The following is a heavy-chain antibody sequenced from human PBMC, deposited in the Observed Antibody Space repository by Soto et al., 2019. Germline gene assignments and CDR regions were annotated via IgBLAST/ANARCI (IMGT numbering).Heavy chain of an antibody. CDR2: ISGSGRST. J-gene: IGHJ4*02. CDR1: GFTFSSYG. V-gene: IGHV3-23*01. D-gene: IGHD3-9*01. Sequence: GGSLRLSCAASGFTFSSYGMSWIRQAPGKGLEWVSVISGSGRSTYYADSVMGRFTISRDNSKNTLYLQMNSLRAEVTAVYYCAKTLPHLAWLLVDYLNYWGQGTLVSVS. CDR3: AKTLPHLAWLLVDYLNY.